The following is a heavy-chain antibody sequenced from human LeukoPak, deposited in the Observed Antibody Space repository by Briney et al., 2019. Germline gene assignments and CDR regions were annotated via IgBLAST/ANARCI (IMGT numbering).Heavy chain of an antibody. J-gene: IGHJ4*02. V-gene: IGHV4-4*07. CDR3: ARIYCSGGSCYYFDY. D-gene: IGHD2-15*01. Sequence: SETLSLTCTVSGGSISSYYWSWIRQPAGKGLEWIGRIYTSGSTNYNPSLKSRVTMSVDTSKNQFSLKLSSVTAADTAVYYCARIYCSGGSCYYFDYWGQGTLVTVSS. CDR2: IYTSGST. CDR1: GGSISSYY.